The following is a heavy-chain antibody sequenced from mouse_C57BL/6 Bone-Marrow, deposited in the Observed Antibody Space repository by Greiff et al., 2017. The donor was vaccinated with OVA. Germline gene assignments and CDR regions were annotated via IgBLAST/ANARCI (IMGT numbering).Heavy chain of an antibody. CDR1: GYSITSGYY. J-gene: IGHJ2*01. V-gene: IGHV3-6*01. CDR2: ISYDGSN. CDR3: ARDPNYYGSSPFDY. D-gene: IGHD1-1*01. Sequence: EVQLQESGPGLVKPSQSLSLTCSVTGYSITSGYYWNWIRQFPGNKLEWMGYISYDGSNNYNPSLKNRISITRDTSKNQFFLKLNSVTTEDTATYYCARDPNYYGSSPFDYWGQGTTLTVSS.